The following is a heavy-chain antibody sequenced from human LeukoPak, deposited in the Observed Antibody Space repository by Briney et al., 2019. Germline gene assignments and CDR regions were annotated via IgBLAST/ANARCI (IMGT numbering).Heavy chain of an antibody. CDR1: GFTFSSYA. J-gene: IGHJ4*02. V-gene: IGHV3-23*01. D-gene: IGHD3-16*01. Sequence: GGSLRLSCAASGFTFSSYAMSWVRQAPGKGLEWVSAISGSGGSTYYADSVKGWFTISRDNSKNTLYLQMNSLRAEDTAVYYCAKDRGGVATSRYFDYWGQGTLVTVSS. CDR2: ISGSGGST. CDR3: AKDRGGVATSRYFDY.